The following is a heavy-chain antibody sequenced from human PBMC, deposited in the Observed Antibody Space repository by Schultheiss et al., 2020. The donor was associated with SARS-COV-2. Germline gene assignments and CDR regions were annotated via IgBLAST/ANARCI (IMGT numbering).Heavy chain of an antibody. Sequence: GGSLRLSCAASGFTFSSYPMHWVRQAPGKGLEWVAVISYDGSNKYYADSVKGRFTISRDNSKNTVYLQMNSLKTEDSAAYYCAKDPYSSGSYFDYWGQGTLVTVSS. J-gene: IGHJ4*02. CDR2: ISYDGSNK. V-gene: IGHV3-30*04. CDR1: GFTFSSYP. CDR3: AKDPYSSGSYFDY. D-gene: IGHD1-26*01.